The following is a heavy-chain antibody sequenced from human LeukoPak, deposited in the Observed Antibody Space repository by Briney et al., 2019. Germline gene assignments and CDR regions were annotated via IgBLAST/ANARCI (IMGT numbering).Heavy chain of an antibody. D-gene: IGHD6-13*01. Sequence: SVKVSCKASGGTFSSYAISWVRQAPGQGLEWMGGITPIFGTANYAQKFQGRVTITADESTSTAYMELSSLRSEDTAVYYCARGGQQLRDNNWFDPWGQGTLVTVSS. J-gene: IGHJ5*02. CDR3: ARGGQQLRDNNWFDP. CDR1: GGTFSSYA. CDR2: ITPIFGTA. V-gene: IGHV1-69*13.